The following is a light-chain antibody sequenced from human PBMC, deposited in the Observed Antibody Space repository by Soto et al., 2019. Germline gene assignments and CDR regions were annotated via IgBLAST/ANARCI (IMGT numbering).Light chain of an antibody. Sequence: VVTQPPSVSVAPGQTARITCEANNIGSKSVHWYQQKPGQAPLLVVYGESDRPSGTPERISGSDSGNTATLTISGVEAGDEADYYCQVWDRSSDHVVFGGGTKLTVL. CDR1: NIGSKS. V-gene: IGLV3-21*02. J-gene: IGLJ3*02. CDR3: QVWDRSSDHVV. CDR2: GES.